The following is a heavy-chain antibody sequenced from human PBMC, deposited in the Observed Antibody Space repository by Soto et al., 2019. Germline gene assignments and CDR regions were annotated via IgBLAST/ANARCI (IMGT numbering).Heavy chain of an antibody. CDR1: GFTFSGSA. V-gene: IGHV3-73*01. J-gene: IGHJ6*02. Sequence: GGSLRLSCAASGFTFSGSAMHWVRQASGKGLEWVGRIRSKTNSYATAYAASVKGRFTISRDDSKNTAYLQMNSLKTEDTAVYYCTRPFDGNYDFWSGYYISPDYYYGMDVWGQGTTVTVSS. CDR2: IRSKTNSYAT. CDR3: TRPFDGNYDFWSGYYISPDYYYGMDV. D-gene: IGHD3-3*01.